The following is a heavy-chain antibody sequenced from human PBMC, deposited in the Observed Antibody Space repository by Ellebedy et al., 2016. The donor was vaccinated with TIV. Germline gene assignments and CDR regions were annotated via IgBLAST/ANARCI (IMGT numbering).Heavy chain of an antibody. V-gene: IGHV3-48*01. Sequence: GGSLRLSXAASGFTFIIYSLNWVRQAPGKGLKWVSYISSSSRTIYYADSVKGRFTISRDNAKNSLYLQMNSLRAEDTAVYYCASNYATYYDILTGYVFDYWGQGTLVTVSS. CDR2: ISSSSRTI. D-gene: IGHD3-9*01. CDR1: GFTFIIYS. CDR3: ASNYATYYDILTGYVFDY. J-gene: IGHJ4*02.